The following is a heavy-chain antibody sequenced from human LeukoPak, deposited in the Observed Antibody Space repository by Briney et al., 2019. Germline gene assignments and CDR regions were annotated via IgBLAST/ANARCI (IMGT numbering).Heavy chain of an antibody. CDR3: ARGPLGTAYYYGMDV. V-gene: IGHV4-34*01. CDR2: INHSGST. CDR1: GGSFSGYY. Sequence: KPSETLSLTCAVYGGSFSGYYWSWIRQPPGKGLEWIGEINHSGSTNYNPSLKSRVTISVDTSKNQFSLKLSSVTAADTAVYYCARGPLGTAYYYGMDVWGQGTTVTVSS. J-gene: IGHJ6*02.